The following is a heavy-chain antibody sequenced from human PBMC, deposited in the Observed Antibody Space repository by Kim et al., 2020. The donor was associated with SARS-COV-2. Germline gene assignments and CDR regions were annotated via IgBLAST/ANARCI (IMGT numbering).Heavy chain of an antibody. V-gene: IGHV3-48*03. Sequence: ADSVKGQFTISRDNAKNSLYLQMNSLRAEDTAVYYCAREGTTVTPRGMDVWGQGTTVTVSS. J-gene: IGHJ6*02. CDR3: AREGTTVTPRGMDV. D-gene: IGHD4-17*01.